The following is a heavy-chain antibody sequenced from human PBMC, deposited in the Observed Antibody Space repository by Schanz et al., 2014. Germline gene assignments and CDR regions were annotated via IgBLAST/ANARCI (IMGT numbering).Heavy chain of an antibody. J-gene: IGHJ3*02. D-gene: IGHD2-2*01. CDR1: GGTFSSYT. Sequence: QVQLVQSGAEVKKPGSSVKVSCKASGGTFSSYTISWVRQAPGQGLEWMGRIIPILDVANYAQQFQGRVTFTADKSTSTAYMELSSLRYEDTALYYCARGTMPGTFDIWGQGTMVTVSS. V-gene: IGHV1-69*02. CDR2: IIPILDVA. CDR3: ARGTMPGTFDI.